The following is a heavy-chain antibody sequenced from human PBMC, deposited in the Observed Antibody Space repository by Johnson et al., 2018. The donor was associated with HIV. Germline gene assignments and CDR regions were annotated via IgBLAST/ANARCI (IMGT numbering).Heavy chain of an antibody. Sequence: QEQLVESGGGLVKPGGSLRLSCAASGFSFSDYFVSWIRQAPGKGPEWVSYISRGGSSASVIYYADSVKGRFTISRENAKNSVYLQMNSLRSDDTAVYYCARAPEVRGVDAFDVWGQGTMVTVSS. CDR1: GFSFSDYF. CDR2: ISRGGSSASVI. D-gene: IGHD3-10*01. V-gene: IGHV3-11*04. CDR3: ARAPEVRGVDAFDV. J-gene: IGHJ3*01.